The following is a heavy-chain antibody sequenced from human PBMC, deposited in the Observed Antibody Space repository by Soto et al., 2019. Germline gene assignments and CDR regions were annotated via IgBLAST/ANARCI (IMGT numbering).Heavy chain of an antibody. Sequence: GESLKISCKGSGYIFTSYWIGWVRQMPGKGLEWMGIIYASDSNTRYSPSFEGQVTISVDKSISTAYLHWSSLKASDTAMYYCARRSTYSSGWDYWGQGTLVTASS. J-gene: IGHJ4*02. D-gene: IGHD6-19*01. CDR1: GYIFTSYW. V-gene: IGHV5-51*01. CDR2: IYASDSNT. CDR3: ARRSTYSSGWDY.